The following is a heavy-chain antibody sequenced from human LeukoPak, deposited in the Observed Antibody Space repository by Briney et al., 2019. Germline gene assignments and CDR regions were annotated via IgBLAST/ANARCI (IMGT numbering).Heavy chain of an antibody. J-gene: IGHJ4*02. D-gene: IGHD1-26*01. CDR3: AKDLTGGHGSRPVSD. CDR2: IRYDGRNK. CDR1: GFTFSSYG. Sequence: GGSLRLSCAASGFTFSSYGMHWVRQAPGKGLEWVAFIRYDGRNKYYADSVKGRFTISRDNSKNTLYLQMNSLRAEDTAVYYCAKDLTGGHGSRPVSDWGQGTLVTVSS. V-gene: IGHV3-30*02.